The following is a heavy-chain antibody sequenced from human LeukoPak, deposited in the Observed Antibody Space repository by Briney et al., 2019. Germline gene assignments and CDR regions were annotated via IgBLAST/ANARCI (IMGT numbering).Heavy chain of an antibody. CDR1: GFTFSSYW. J-gene: IGHJ4*02. Sequence: GGSLRLSCAASGFTFSSYWMSWVRQAPGKGLEWVANIKQDGSEKYYVDSVKGRFTISRDNAENSLYLQMNSLRAEDTAVYYCARDGLPYHDSSGYSPTFDYWGQGTLVTVSS. CDR3: ARDGLPYHDSSGYSPTFDY. CDR2: IKQDGSEK. D-gene: IGHD3-22*01. V-gene: IGHV3-7*01.